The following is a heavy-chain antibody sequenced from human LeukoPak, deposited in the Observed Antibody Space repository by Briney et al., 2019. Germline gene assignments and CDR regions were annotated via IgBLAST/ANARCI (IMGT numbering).Heavy chain of an antibody. CDR1: GYTFTSYG. CDR2: ISAYNGNT. J-gene: IGHJ5*02. Sequence: PWASVKVSCKASGYTFTSYGISWVRQAPGQGLEWMGWISAYNGNTNYAQKLQGRVTMTTDTSTSTAYMELRSLRSDDTAVYYCARVPGVAPGENWFDPWGQGTLVTVSS. CDR3: ARVPGVAPGENWFDP. D-gene: IGHD1-1*01. V-gene: IGHV1-18*01.